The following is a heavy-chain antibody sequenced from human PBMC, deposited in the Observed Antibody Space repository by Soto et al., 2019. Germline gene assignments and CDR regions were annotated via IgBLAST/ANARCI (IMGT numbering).Heavy chain of an antibody. CDR1: GGTFSSYA. Sequence: SVKVSCKASGGTFSSYAISWVRQAPGQGLEWMGGIIPIFGTANYAQKFQGRVTITADESTSTAYMELSSLRSEDTAVYYCARDFRVYDSSGYYLSFDIWGQGTMVTVSS. CDR3: ARDFRVYDSSGYYLSFDI. J-gene: IGHJ3*02. D-gene: IGHD3-22*01. CDR2: IIPIFGTA. V-gene: IGHV1-69*13.